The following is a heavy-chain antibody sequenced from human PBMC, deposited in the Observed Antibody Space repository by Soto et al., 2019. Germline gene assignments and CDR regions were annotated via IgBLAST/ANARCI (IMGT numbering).Heavy chain of an antibody. D-gene: IGHD3-22*01. Sequence: QVQLVESGGGVVQPGRSLRLSCAASGFTFSSYGMHWVRQAPGKGLEWVAVISYDGSKKYYADSVKGRFTISRDNSKNTLYLQMNSLRAEDTAVYYCAKDRITMIVVAEYYFDYWGQGTLVTVSS. J-gene: IGHJ4*02. CDR2: ISYDGSKK. CDR1: GFTFSSYG. V-gene: IGHV3-30*18. CDR3: AKDRITMIVVAEYYFDY.